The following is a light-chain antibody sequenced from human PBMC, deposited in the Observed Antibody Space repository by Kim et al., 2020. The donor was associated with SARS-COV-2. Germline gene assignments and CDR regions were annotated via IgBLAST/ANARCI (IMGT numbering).Light chain of an antibody. Sequence: VSPGQTASITCSGDKLGDKYACWYQQKPGQSPVLVIYQDTKRPSGIPERFSGSNSGNTATLTISGTQAMDEADYYCQAWDSSTAVFGTGTKVTVL. V-gene: IGLV3-1*01. J-gene: IGLJ1*01. CDR3: QAWDSSTAV. CDR1: KLGDKY. CDR2: QDT.